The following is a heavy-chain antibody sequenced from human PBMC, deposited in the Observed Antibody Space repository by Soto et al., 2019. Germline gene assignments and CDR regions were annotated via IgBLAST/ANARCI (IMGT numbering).Heavy chain of an antibody. D-gene: IGHD2-15*01. CDR1: GGSISSYY. CDR3: AGIGEDIYYGMDV. V-gene: IGHV4-4*07. CDR2: IYSRGDI. Sequence: KTSETLSLTCSVSGGSISSYYWNWIRQPAGKGLEWIGRIYSRGDIKYNPSLKSRVTMLVDTSKNEFSLKLNSVTAADTAVYYCAGIGEDIYYGMDVWGQGTTVTVSS. J-gene: IGHJ6*02.